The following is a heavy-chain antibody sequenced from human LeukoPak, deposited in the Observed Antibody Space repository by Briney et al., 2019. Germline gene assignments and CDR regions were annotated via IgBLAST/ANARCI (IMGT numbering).Heavy chain of an antibody. J-gene: IGHJ6*02. CDR1: GYTLTELS. CDR3: ATDNPPIVGADYCYYGMDV. V-gene: IGHV1-24*01. CDR2: FDPEDGET. Sequence: ASVKVSCKVSGYTLTELSMHWVRQAPGKGLEWMGGFDPEDGETIYAQKFQGRVTMTEDTSTDTAYTELSSLRSEDTAVYYCATDNPPIVGADYCYYGMDVWGQGTTVTVSS. D-gene: IGHD1-26*01.